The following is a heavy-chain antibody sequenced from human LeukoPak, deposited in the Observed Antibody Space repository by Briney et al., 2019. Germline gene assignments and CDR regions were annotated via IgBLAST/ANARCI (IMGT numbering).Heavy chain of an antibody. D-gene: IGHD1-26*01. CDR3: ARALGYFDY. CDR1: GGSISSSSYY. J-gene: IGHJ4*02. CDR2: IYYSGST. Sequence: SETLSLTCTVSGGSISSSSYYWGWVRQPPGKGLEWIGSIYYSGSTYYNPSLKSRVTISVDTSKNQFSLKLSSVTAADTAVYYCARALGYFDYWGQGTLVTVSS. V-gene: IGHV4-39*07.